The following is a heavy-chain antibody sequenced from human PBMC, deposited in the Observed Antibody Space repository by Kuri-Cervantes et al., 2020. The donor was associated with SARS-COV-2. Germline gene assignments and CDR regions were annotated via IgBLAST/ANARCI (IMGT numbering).Heavy chain of an antibody. CDR2: IYYSGRT. J-gene: IGHJ5*02. CDR1: GGSISSSSYY. Sequence: SETLSLTCTVSGGSISSSSYYWGWIRQPPGKGLEWIGSIYYSGRTYYNPSLKSRVTISVDPSKAQFSLTLISVTAADTAVYYCARLGGYRSGYNWFDPWGQGTLVTVSS. V-gene: IGHV4-39*07. D-gene: IGHD5-18*01. CDR3: ARLGGYRSGYNWFDP.